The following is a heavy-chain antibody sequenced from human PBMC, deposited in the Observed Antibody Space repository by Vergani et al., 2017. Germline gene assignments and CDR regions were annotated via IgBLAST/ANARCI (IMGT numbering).Heavy chain of an antibody. Sequence: EVQLVESGGGLVPPGRSLRLSCAASGFSFGDCAMTWVRQAPGKGLEWVSGISGSGVSAYYTDSVKGRFTISRDNSKNMLFLQMNNLRTEDTAIYYCAKQYFVSGNYLFDYWGQGTLVTVSS. CDR3: AKQYFVSGNYLFDY. V-gene: IGHV3-23*04. D-gene: IGHD3-10*01. J-gene: IGHJ4*02. CDR1: GFSFGDCA. CDR2: ISGSGVSA.